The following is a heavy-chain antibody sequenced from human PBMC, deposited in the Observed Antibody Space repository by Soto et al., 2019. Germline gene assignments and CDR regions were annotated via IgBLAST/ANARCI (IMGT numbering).Heavy chain of an antibody. D-gene: IGHD1-26*01. CDR3: ASLGGVGAVNWFGP. CDR1: GGSISSGDYY. Sequence: SETLSLTCTVSGGSISSGDYYWSWIRQPPGKGLEWIGYIYYSGSTYYNPSLKSRVTISVDTSKNQFSLKLSSVTASDTAMYYCASLGGVGAVNWFGPWGQGTLVTVSS. J-gene: IGHJ5*02. V-gene: IGHV4-30-4*01. CDR2: IYYSGST.